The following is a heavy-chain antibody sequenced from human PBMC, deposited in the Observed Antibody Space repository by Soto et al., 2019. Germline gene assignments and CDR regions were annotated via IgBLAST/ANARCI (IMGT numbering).Heavy chain of an antibody. J-gene: IGHJ4*02. D-gene: IGHD1-1*01. CDR2: IYWDDDK. Sequence: QITLKESAPPRVKPTQTLTLTCTFSGFSLTSRPMGVGWIRQPPGKALEWLAFIYWDDDKRYSPSLRSRLTITKDTSGNQVVLTMTNTDPVDTATYYCAHRLSGYNWNGGYFDYWGQGALVTVSS. CDR1: GFSLTSRPMG. CDR3: AHRLSGYNWNGGYFDY. V-gene: IGHV2-5*02.